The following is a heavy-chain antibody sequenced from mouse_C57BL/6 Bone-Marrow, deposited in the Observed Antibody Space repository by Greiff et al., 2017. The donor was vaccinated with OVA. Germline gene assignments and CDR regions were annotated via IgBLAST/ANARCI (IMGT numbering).Heavy chain of an antibody. V-gene: IGHV1-55*01. J-gene: IGHJ4*01. CDR1: GYTFTSYW. CDR2: IYPGSGST. D-gene: IGHD2-3*01. CDR3: ARDYLIYDGMDY. Sequence: VQLQQPGAELVKPGASVKMSCKASGYTFTSYWITWVKQRPGQGLEWIGDIYPGSGSTNYNEKFKSKATLTVDTSSSTAYMQLSSLTSEDSAVYYCARDYLIYDGMDYWGQGTSVTVSS.